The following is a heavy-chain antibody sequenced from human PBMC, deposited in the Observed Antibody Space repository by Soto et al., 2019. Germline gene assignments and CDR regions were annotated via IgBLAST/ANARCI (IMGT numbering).Heavy chain of an antibody. D-gene: IGHD7-27*01. J-gene: IGHJ3*02. Sequence: QVQLVESGGGVVQPGRSLRLSCAASGFTFSSYGMHWVRQAPGKGLEWVAVISYDGSNKYYADSVKGRFTISRDNSKNTLYLQMNSLRAEDTAVYYCAKDPSLANWGSLGPPSSPPDIWGQGTMVTVSS. CDR3: AKDPSLANWGSLGPPSSPPDI. CDR1: GFTFSSYG. CDR2: ISYDGSNK. V-gene: IGHV3-30*18.